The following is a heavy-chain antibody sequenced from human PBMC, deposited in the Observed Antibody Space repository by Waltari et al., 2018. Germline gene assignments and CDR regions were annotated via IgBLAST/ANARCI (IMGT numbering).Heavy chain of an antibody. CDR3: ARGGVAVSDPFDD. Sequence: QVQLVESGGGVVQPGRSLRLACVGSGVTFGNSAVHWVRQAPGKGLEWVAVVSYDGNNKFYAEDSVKGRFTISRDNSKSTVSLQMTSLRPEDTAVYYCARGGVAVSDPFDDWGQGTLVTVSA. D-gene: IGHD6-19*01. CDR2: VSYDGNNK. V-gene: IGHV3-30*01. J-gene: IGHJ4*02. CDR1: GVTFGNSA.